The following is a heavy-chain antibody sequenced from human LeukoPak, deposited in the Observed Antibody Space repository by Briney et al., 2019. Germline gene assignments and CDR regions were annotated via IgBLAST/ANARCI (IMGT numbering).Heavy chain of an antibody. CDR3: ARHEDSSGYYYEEDAFDI. CDR2: IYYGGST. CDR1: GGSISSYY. V-gene: IGHV4-59*08. Sequence: MSSETLSLTCTVSGGSISSYYWSWIRQPPGKGLEWSGYIYYGGSTNYNPSLKSRVTISVDTSKNQFSLKLSSVTAADTAVYYCARHEDSSGYYYEEDAFDIWGQGTMVTVSS. J-gene: IGHJ3*02. D-gene: IGHD3-22*01.